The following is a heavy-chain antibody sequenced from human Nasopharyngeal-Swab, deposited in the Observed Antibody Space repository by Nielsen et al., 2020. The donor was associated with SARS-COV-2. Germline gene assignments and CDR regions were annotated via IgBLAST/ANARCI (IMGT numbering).Heavy chain of an antibody. J-gene: IGHJ6*02. V-gene: IGHV1-69*01. D-gene: IGHD2-15*01. CDR3: AREGVVAVAGSDYYGMDV. Sequence: WVRQAPGQGLEWMGEIIPIFGTANYAQKFQGRVTITADESASTAYMELSSLRSEDTAVYYCAREGVVAVAGSDYYGMDVWGQGTTVTVSS. CDR2: IIPIFGTA.